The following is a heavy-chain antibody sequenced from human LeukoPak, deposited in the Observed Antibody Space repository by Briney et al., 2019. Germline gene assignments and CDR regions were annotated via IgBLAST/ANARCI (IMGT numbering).Heavy chain of an antibody. CDR1: GFTFSSYS. CDR2: ISSSSSYI. Sequence: RTGGSLRLSCAASGFTFSSYSMNWVRQAPGKGLEWVSSISSSSSYIYYADSVKGRFTISRDNAKNSLYLQMNSLRAEDTAVYYCARIWEDDYVWGSYRSDAFDIWGQGTMVTVSS. J-gene: IGHJ3*02. D-gene: IGHD3-16*02. V-gene: IGHV3-21*01. CDR3: ARIWEDDYVWGSYRSDAFDI.